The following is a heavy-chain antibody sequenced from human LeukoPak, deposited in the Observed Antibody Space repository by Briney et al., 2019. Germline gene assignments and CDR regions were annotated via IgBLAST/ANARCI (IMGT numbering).Heavy chain of an antibody. J-gene: IGHJ4*02. CDR1: GYTLTSYY. D-gene: IGHD6-19*01. Sequence: ASVKVSCKASGYTLTSYYTHWVRQAPGQGLEWMGIINPSGGSTSYAQKFQGRVTMTRDTSTSTVYMELSSLRPEDTAVYYCARGMQWLVLGDYWGQGTLVTVSS. CDR3: ARGMQWLVLGDY. V-gene: IGHV1-46*01. CDR2: INPSGGST.